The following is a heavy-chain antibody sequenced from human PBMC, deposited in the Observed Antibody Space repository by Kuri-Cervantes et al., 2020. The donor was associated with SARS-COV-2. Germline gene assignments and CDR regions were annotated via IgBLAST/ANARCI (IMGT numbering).Heavy chain of an antibody. V-gene: IGHV1-69*13. CDR2: IIPIFGTT. Sequence: SVKVSCKASGGTFSNYALSWVRQAPGQGLEWMGGIIPIFGTTNYAQRFQGRVTIIADGSTSTAYMELSSLRSEDTAVYYCARSSEGPYYYYMDVWGKGTTVTVSS. J-gene: IGHJ6*03. CDR1: GGTFSNYA. D-gene: IGHD3-10*01. CDR3: ARSSEGPYYYYMDV.